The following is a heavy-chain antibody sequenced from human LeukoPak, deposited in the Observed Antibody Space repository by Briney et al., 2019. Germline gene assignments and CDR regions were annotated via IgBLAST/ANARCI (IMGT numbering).Heavy chain of an antibody. CDR2: IYTSGTT. CDR1: GGSISSYY. V-gene: IGHV4-4*07. CDR3: TRDGSGYDFGY. D-gene: IGHD5-12*01. Sequence: PSETLSLTCTVSGGSISSYYWSWIRQPAGKGLEWIGRIYTSGTTNYNPSLKSRVTMSLDTSRNQFSPKLSSVTAADTAMYYCTRDGSGYDFGYWGQGTLVTVSS. J-gene: IGHJ4*02.